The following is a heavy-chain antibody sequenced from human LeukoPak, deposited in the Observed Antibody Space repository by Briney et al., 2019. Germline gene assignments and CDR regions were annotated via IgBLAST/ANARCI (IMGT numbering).Heavy chain of an antibody. Sequence: GGSLRLSCAASGFTFSSYWMHWVRQAPGKGLVWVSLINSDGSSTSYAGSVKGRFTISRDNARNTLYLQMNSLRAEDTAVYYCARQSREPLSRDYWGQGTLVTVSS. CDR1: GFTFSSYW. D-gene: IGHD3-16*02. CDR2: INSDGSST. V-gene: IGHV3-74*01. J-gene: IGHJ4*02. CDR3: ARQSREPLSRDY.